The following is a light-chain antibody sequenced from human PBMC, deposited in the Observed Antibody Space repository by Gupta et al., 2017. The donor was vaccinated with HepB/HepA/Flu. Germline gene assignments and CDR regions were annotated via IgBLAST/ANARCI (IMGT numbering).Light chain of an antibody. CDR1: VIAKKY. V-gene: IGLV3-27*01. J-gene: IGLJ2*01. CDR2: KDS. CDR3: YSATDNNLGV. Sequence: SYALTPTSSVSVSPGPAARITRSGDVIAKKYARWFQQKPGQAPVLVIYKDSERPSGIPERFSGSSSGTTVTLTICGAQVEDEADYYCYSATDNNLGVFGGGTKLTVL.